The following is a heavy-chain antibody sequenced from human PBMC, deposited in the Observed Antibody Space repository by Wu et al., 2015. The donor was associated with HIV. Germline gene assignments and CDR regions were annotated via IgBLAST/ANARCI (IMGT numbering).Heavy chain of an antibody. J-gene: IGHJ6*03. Sequence: QVQLVQSGAEVKKPGSSVRVSCKASGGTFSSYGFSWVRQAPGQGLEWMGRIVPLFDAPKLLSEVPRQTHDYRGQIHDHSLHGAERPLKSEDTAVYYCATVRGDYVSETSRYYYYYMDVWGKGTTVTVSS. CDR1: GGTFSSYG. D-gene: IGHD3-10*01. CDR2: IVPLFDAP. V-gene: IGHV1-69*13. CDR3: ATVRGDYVSETSRYYYYYMDV.